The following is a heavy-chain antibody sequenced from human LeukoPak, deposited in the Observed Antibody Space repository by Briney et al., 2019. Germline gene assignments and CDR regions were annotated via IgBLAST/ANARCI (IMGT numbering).Heavy chain of an antibody. D-gene: IGHD3-10*01. V-gene: IGHV3-15*01. J-gene: IGHJ4*02. CDR3: TTVTDGASDY. CDR2: IKRRSDGGTA. Sequence: GGSLRLSCAASGFTFINAWMSWVRQAPGKGLEWVGRIKRRSDGGTADCAAPMKGTFTISRDDSRNTLYLQMNSLKIEDTAVYYCTTVTDGASDYWGQGNLVTVSP. CDR1: GFTFINAW.